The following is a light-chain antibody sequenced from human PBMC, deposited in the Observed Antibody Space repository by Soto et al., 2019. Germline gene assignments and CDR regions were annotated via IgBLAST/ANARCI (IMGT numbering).Light chain of an antibody. J-gene: IGLJ2*01. CDR2: EVS. CDR3: SSYTRSSALVL. Sequence: QSALTQPASVSGSPGQSITISCTGNSSDVGGYNYVSWYQQHPGKAPKLMIYEVSNRPSGVSSRFSGSKSGNTASLTISGLQAEDEADYYCSSYTRSSALVLFGGGTKLTVL. V-gene: IGLV2-14*01. CDR1: SSDVGGYNY.